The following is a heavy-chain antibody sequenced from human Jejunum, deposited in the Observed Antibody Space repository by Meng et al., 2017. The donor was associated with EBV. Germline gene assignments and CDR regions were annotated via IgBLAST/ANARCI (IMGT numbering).Heavy chain of an antibody. V-gene: IGHV1-69*06. Sequence: QVQVVQSGAEVKETGSSVKVSCKASGGTFSNYAFSWVRQDPGPGLEWMGGVIPIFATENYAQKFQGRVTITADKSTSTDYMEVRSLRSEDTAVYYCARSFGGVVAHYLDYWGQGTLVTVSS. CDR2: VIPIFATE. J-gene: IGHJ4*02. D-gene: IGHD3-16*02. CDR3: ARSFGGVVAHYLDY. CDR1: GGTFSNYA.